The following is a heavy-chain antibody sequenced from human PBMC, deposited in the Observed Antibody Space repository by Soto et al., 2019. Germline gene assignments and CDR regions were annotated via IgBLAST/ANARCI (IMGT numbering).Heavy chain of an antibody. CDR2: IIPILSIA. Sequence: QVKLGHSGVEVKKPGSSVKVSCKASGGTLSSYTVGWVRQAPGQGLEWRGRIIPILSIANYAQKFQGRVTITANKSTSTAYMELSSLRSEDTAVYYCARDRGSCSGGSCSQTDYWGQGTLVTVSS. J-gene: IGHJ4*02. D-gene: IGHD2-15*01. CDR1: GGTLSSYT. V-gene: IGHV1-69*04. CDR3: ARDRGSCSGGSCSQTDY.